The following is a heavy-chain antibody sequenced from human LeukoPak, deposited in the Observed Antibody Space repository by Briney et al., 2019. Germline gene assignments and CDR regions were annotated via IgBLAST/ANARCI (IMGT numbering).Heavy chain of an antibody. V-gene: IGHV1-18*04. CDR2: ISAYNGNT. CDR1: GYTFTGYY. Sequence: GASVKVSCKASGYTFTGYYMHWVRQAPGQGLEWMGWISAYNGNTNYAQKLQGRVTMTTDTSTSTAYMELRSLRSDDTAVYYCARARWGRVPDSSSWYGSSWFDPWGQGTLVTVSS. D-gene: IGHD6-13*01. CDR3: ARARWGRVPDSSSWYGSSWFDP. J-gene: IGHJ5*02.